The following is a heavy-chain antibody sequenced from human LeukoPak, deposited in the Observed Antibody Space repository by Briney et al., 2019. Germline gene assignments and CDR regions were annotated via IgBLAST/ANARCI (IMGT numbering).Heavy chain of an antibody. V-gene: IGHV3-30*18. Sequence: GGSLRLSCAASGFTFSSYGMHWVRQAPGKGLEWVAVISYDGSNKYYADSVKGRFTISRDNSKNTLYLQMNSLRAEDTAVYYCAKGGLIQLWPRGPRNFDYWGQGTLVTVSS. J-gene: IGHJ4*02. CDR3: AKGGLIQLWPRGPRNFDY. D-gene: IGHD5-18*01. CDR1: GFTFSSYG. CDR2: ISYDGSNK.